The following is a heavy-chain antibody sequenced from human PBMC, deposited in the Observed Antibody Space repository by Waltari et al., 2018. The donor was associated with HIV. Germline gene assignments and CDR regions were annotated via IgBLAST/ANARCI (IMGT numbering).Heavy chain of an antibody. CDR1: RYNFPTYW. CDR2: ISPADSET. CDR3: ARRRLTYNYHSSGFSYAQAHAFDI. Sequence: VPLEQSGAEVKTPGDSLKISCRTSRYNFPTYWIGWVRQTSGNGLEWMGVISPADSETIYSPSFQGQVNMSADKSTTSAYLQWSSLRASDTAIYYCARRRLTYNYHSSGFSYAQAHAFDIWGQGTMVIVSS. D-gene: IGHD3-22*01. J-gene: IGHJ3*02. V-gene: IGHV5-51*01.